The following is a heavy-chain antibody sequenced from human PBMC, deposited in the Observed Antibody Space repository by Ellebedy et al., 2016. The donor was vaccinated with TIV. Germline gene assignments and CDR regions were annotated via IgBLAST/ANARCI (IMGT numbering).Heavy chain of an antibody. CDR3: ARDTLVGVTDSYFDY. D-gene: IGHD1-26*01. J-gene: IGHJ4*02. Sequence: PGGSLRLSCAASEFTFSSYWMSWVRQAPGKGLEWVANIKQDGSKRFYVDSVKGRITISRDNAKNSLYLQMNNLRAEDTAVYYCARDTLVGVTDSYFDYWGQGTLVTVSS. CDR2: IKQDGSKR. V-gene: IGHV3-7*03. CDR1: EFTFSSYW.